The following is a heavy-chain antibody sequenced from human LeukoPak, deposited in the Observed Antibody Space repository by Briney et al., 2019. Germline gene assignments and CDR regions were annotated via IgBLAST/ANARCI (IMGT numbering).Heavy chain of an antibody. CDR2: ISGSGGST. Sequence: GGSLRLSCAASGFTFSSYAMSWVRQAPGKGLEWVSAISGSGGSTYYADSVKGRFTISRDNSKNTLYLQMNSLRAEDTAVYYCTKYGYSSSWYEGPLDYWGQGTLVTVSS. V-gene: IGHV3-23*01. J-gene: IGHJ4*02. CDR3: TKYGYSSSWYEGPLDY. D-gene: IGHD6-13*01. CDR1: GFTFSSYA.